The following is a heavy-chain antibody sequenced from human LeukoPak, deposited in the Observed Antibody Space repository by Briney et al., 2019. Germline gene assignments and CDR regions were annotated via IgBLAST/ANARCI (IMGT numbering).Heavy chain of an antibody. D-gene: IGHD6-6*01. CDR3: AKDQYSSSYYFDY. V-gene: IGHV3-48*01. CDR1: GFTFSSYS. Sequence: SGGSLRLSCAASGFTFSSYSMNWVRQAPGKGLEWVSYISSSSSTIYYADSVKGRFTISRDNSKNTLYLQMNSLRAEDTAVYYCAKDQYSSSYYFDYWGQGTLVTVSS. CDR2: ISSSSSTI. J-gene: IGHJ4*02.